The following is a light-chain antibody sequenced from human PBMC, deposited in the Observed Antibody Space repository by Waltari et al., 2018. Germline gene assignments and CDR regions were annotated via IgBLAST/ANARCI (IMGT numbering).Light chain of an antibody. CDR1: ETVLTW. CDR3: QQSYSAPLH. J-gene: IGKJ4*01. Sequence: DIQMTQSPSTLSASVGDSVTITCRASETVLTWLAWYQQKPGKAPKLLIYKASSLESGVPSRFSGSASGTDFTLTITDLQPDDFATYYCQQSYSAPLHFGGGTRVDI. V-gene: IGKV1-5*03. CDR2: KAS.